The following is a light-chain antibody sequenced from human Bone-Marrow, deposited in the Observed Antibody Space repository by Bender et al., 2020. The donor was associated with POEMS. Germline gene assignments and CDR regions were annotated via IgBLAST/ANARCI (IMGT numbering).Light chain of an antibody. Sequence: SYVLTQPPSVSVAPGQTASISCGGNNIESKTVHWYQQRPGQAPVLVVYDDSDRPSGIPERFSGSNSGDTATLTINRVVAGDEADYYCQVWDSNSDHPVFGGGTKLTVL. CDR3: QVWDSNSDHPV. V-gene: IGLV3-21*02. CDR2: DDS. J-gene: IGLJ2*01. CDR1: NIESKT.